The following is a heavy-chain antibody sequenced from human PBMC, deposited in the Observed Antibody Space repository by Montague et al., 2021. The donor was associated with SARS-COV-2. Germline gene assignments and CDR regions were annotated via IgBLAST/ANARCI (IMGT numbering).Heavy chain of an antibody. CDR2: INHGGST. J-gene: IGHJ6*03. CDR1: GSSFSGYY. CDR3: ARLRDGVVPSPILGVGPFYSYYYMDV. D-gene: IGHD3-10*01. Sequence: SETLSLTCAVHGSSFSGYYWNWIRQSPGKGLEWIGEINHGGSTKFSPSLKGRLTISTDTSKNQFSLKLTSVAAADTAVYYCARLRDGVVPSPILGVGPFYSYYYMDVWGRGPPVTVSS. V-gene: IGHV4-34*01.